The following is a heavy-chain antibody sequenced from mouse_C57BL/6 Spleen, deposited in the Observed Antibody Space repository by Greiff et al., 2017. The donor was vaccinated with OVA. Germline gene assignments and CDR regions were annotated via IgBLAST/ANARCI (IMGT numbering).Heavy chain of an antibody. CDR3: ARGVTTVVARYWYFDV. V-gene: IGHV1-63*01. Sequence: VKLMESGAELVRPGTSVKMSCKASGYTFTNYWIGWAKQRPGHGLEWIGDIYPGGGYTNYNEKFKGKATLTADKSSSTAYMQFSSLTSEDSAIYYCARGVTTVVARYWYFDVWGTGTTVTVSS. CDR2: IYPGGGYT. J-gene: IGHJ1*03. D-gene: IGHD1-1*01. CDR1: GYTFTNYW.